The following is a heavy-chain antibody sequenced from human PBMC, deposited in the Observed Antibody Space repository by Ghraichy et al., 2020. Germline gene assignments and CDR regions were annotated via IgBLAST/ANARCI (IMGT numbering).Heavy chain of an antibody. Sequence: GASLRLSCAASGFTVSSNYMSWVRQAPGKGLEWVSVIYSGGSTYYADSVKGRFTISRDNSKNTLYLQMNSLRTEDTAVYYCASTWSGYWTFDYWGQGTLVTVSS. J-gene: IGHJ4*02. CDR1: GFTVSSNY. D-gene: IGHD3-3*01. CDR2: IYSGGST. V-gene: IGHV3-53*01. CDR3: ASTWSGYWTFDY.